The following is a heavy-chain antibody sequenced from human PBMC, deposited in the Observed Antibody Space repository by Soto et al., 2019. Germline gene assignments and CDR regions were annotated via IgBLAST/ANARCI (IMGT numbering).Heavy chain of an antibody. V-gene: IGHV3-74*01. Sequence: EVQLVESGGGLVQPGGSLRLSCAASEFTFSTYWMHWVRQPPGKALEWVARIDTTGSTTTYAGSVQGRFTISRDNAKNPLDLQMHSVRGEDTAVYSGASVAAAQYYSGMDGWGQGTTVTVS. J-gene: IGHJ6*02. CDR1: EFTFSTYW. D-gene: IGHD3-16*01. CDR2: IDTTGSTT. CDR3: ASVAAAQYYSGMDG.